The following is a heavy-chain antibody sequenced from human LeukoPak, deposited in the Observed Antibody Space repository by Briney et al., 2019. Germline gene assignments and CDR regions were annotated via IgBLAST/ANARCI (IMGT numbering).Heavy chain of an antibody. CDR3: AGAGYSYAKEGFSDY. Sequence: SVKVSCKASGGTFSSYAISWVRQAPGQGLEWMGRIIPIFGIANYAQKFQGRVTITADKSTSTAYMELSSLRSEDTAVYYCAGAGYSYAKEGFSDYWGQGTLVTVSS. V-gene: IGHV1-69*04. CDR1: GGTFSSYA. J-gene: IGHJ4*02. D-gene: IGHD5-18*01. CDR2: IIPIFGIA.